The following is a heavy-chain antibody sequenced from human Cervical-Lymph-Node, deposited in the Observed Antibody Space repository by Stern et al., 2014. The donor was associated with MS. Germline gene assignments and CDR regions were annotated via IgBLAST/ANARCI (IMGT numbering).Heavy chain of an antibody. CDR2: AWYDGSTA. CDR1: GFTFSSYG. J-gene: IGHJ4*02. Sequence: QVQLVESGGGVVQPGTSLRLSCAASGFTFSSYGTHWARQAPGKGLEWVAMAWYDGSTAYYTNSVKGRFPISRNNSKNTLSLQMNSLTAEDTAVYYCARGHIPYAYNYLFDYWGQGTLVTVSS. CDR3: ARGHIPYAYNYLFDY. D-gene: IGHD5-24*01. V-gene: IGHV3-33*08.